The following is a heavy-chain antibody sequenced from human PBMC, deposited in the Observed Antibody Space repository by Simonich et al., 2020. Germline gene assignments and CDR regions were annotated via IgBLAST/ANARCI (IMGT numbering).Heavy chain of an antibody. CDR1: GYTFTGYS. J-gene: IGHJ3*02. D-gene: IGHD6-19*01. Sequence: QVQLVQSGAEVKTPGASLKGYCEASGYTFTGYSINWVRQAPGQGLGLMGGTKHNIVCTNSAHNFQGRVTMTSDTSISTAYMELSRLRSDATAVYYCARNGLVGILKAFDIWGQGTMVTFSS. V-gene: IGHV1-2*02. CDR3: ARNGLVGILKAFDI. CDR2: TKHNIVCT.